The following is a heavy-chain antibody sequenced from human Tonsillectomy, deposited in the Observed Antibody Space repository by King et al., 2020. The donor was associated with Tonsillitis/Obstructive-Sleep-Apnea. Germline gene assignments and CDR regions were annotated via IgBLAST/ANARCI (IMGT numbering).Heavy chain of an antibody. CDR3: ARGGTREAAAGTYYYYGMDV. Sequence: VQLVESGGGLVQPGGSLRLSCAASGFTFSSYWMHWVSQAPGKGLVWVSRINSDESSTSYADSVKGRFTISRDNAKNTLYLQMNSLRAEDTAVYYCARGGTREAAAGTYYYYGMDVWGQGTTVTVSS. V-gene: IGHV3-74*01. CDR1: GFTFSSYW. J-gene: IGHJ6*02. D-gene: IGHD6-13*01. CDR2: INSDESST.